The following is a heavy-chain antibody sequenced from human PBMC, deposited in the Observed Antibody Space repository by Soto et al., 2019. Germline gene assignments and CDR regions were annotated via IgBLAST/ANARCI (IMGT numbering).Heavy chain of an antibody. CDR3: ARESEDLTSTFDY. CDR1: GFTFSSYS. V-gene: IGHV3-21*01. J-gene: IGHJ4*02. Sequence: GGSLRLSCAASGFTFSSYSMNWVRQAPGKGLEWVSSISSSSSYIYYADSVKGRFTISRDNAKNSVYLEMNSLSAEDTALYYCARESEDLTSTFDYWGQGTLVTVSS. CDR2: ISSSSSYI.